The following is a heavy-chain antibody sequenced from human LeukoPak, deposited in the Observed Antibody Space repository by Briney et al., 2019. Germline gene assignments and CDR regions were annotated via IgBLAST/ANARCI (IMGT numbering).Heavy chain of an antibody. CDR1: GFTFSNGW. D-gene: IGHD3-22*01. CDR2: IKSKTAGGTT. V-gene: IGHV3-15*01. Sequence: GETLTLSCAASGFTFSNGWMSRVRQPPGKGLEWVGHIKSKTAGGTTDYAAPVKGRFTISRDDLKNTLYLQMNSLKTEDTVLYSCTALDSSGYYAGYDGWGRGTPVSVS. CDR3: TALDSSGYYAGYDG. J-gene: IGHJ4*02.